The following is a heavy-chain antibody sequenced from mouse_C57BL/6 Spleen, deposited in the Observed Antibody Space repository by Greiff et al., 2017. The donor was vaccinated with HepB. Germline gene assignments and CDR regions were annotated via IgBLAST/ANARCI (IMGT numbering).Heavy chain of an antibody. J-gene: IGHJ1*03. CDR3: ARVPYYYGSSYGYFDV. D-gene: IGHD1-1*01. CDR2: ISNGGGST. CDR1: GFTFSDYY. V-gene: IGHV5-12*01. Sequence: EVKLVESGGGLVQPGGSLKLSCAASGFTFSDYYMYWVRQTPEKRLEWVAYISNGGGSTYYPDTVKGRFTISRDNAKNTLYLQMSRLKSEDTAMYYCARVPYYYGSSYGYFDVWGTGTTVTVSS.